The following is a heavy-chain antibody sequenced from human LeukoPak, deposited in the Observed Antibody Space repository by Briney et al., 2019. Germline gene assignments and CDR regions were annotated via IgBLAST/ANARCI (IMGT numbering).Heavy chain of an antibody. CDR1: RFSFSTYP. V-gene: IGHV3-23*01. J-gene: IGHJ4*02. CDR2: ISGSGGNT. Sequence: GGSLRLSCAASRFSFSTYPMGWVRQAPGKGLEWVSAISGSGGNTYYADSVKGRFTISRDNSKNTLYLQMNSLRAEDTAVYYCAKEMATKLGFDYWGQGTLVTVSS. D-gene: IGHD5-24*01. CDR3: AKEMATKLGFDY.